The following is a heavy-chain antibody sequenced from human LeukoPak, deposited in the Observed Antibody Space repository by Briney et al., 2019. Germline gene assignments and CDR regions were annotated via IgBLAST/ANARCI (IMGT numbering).Heavy chain of an antibody. D-gene: IGHD6-19*01. CDR2: IIPIFGTA. V-gene: IGHV1-69*13. CDR3: ARGTLIAVAGTDYYYYYMDV. Sequence: ASVYVSCKASGGTFSSYAISWVRQAPGQGLEWMGGIIPIFGTANYAQKFQGRVTITADESTSTAYMELSSLRSEDTAVYYCARGTLIAVAGTDYYYYYMDVWGKGTTVTVSS. J-gene: IGHJ6*03. CDR1: GGTFSSYA.